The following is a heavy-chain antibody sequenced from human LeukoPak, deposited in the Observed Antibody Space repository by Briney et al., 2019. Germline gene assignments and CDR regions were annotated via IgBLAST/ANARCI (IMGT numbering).Heavy chain of an antibody. CDR1: GGSFSSYC. CDR3: AREEAYCTSTSCSANFDY. CDR2: ISYSGST. D-gene: IGHD2-2*01. Sequence: SSETLTLTCAASGGSFSSYCWSWIRQPPGKGLEWIGYISYSGSTNYNPSLKSRVTISVDTSNNQFSLKLSSVTPADTAVYYCAREEAYCTSTSCSANFDYWGQGTLVTVSS. J-gene: IGHJ4*02. V-gene: IGHV4-59*01.